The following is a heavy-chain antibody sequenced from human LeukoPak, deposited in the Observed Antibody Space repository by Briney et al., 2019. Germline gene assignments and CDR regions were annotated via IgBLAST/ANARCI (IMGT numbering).Heavy chain of an antibody. CDR2: IYYSGST. J-gene: IGHJ4*02. Sequence: PSETLSLTCTVSGGSISSYYWSWIRQPPGKGLEWIGYIYYSGSTNYNPSLKSRVTISADTSKNQFSLKLSSVTAADTAVYYCARTARSGFPDYWGQGTLVTVSS. D-gene: IGHD3-3*01. CDR1: GGSISSYY. CDR3: ARTARSGFPDY. V-gene: IGHV4-59*08.